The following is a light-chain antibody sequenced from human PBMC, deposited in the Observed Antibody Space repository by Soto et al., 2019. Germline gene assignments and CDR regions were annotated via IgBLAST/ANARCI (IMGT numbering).Light chain of an antibody. CDR2: AAS. CDR3: QQYNNWPPLT. CDR1: QSVSSN. V-gene: IGKV3-15*01. J-gene: IGKJ4*01. Sequence: EIVLTQSPGTLSLSPGEGATLSCRASQSVSSNLAWYQQKPGQAPRLLIYAASTRATGIPARFSGSGSGTEFTLTISSLQSEDFAVYYCQQYNNWPPLTFGGGTKVEIK.